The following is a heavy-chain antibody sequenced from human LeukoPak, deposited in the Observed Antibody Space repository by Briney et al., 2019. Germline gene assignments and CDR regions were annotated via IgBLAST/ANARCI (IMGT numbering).Heavy chain of an antibody. CDR1: GYTFTSYD. V-gene: IGHV1-8*01. CDR3: ARGVRFLEWLSSTYYFDY. D-gene: IGHD3-3*01. J-gene: IGHJ4*02. CDR2: MNPNSGNT. Sequence: ASVKVSCKASGYTFTSYDINWVRQATGQGLEWMGWMNPNSGNTGYAQKFQGRVTMTWNTSISTAYMELSSLRSEDTAVYYCARGVRFLEWLSSTYYFDYWGQGTLVTVFS.